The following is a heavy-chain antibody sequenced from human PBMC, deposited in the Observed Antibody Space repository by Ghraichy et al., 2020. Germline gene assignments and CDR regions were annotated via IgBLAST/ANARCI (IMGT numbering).Heavy chain of an antibody. V-gene: IGHV4-39*07. CDR3: ARQLGVISSSWYFLSTDLLGLYYFDY. CDR1: GGSISSSSYY. J-gene: IGHJ4*02. Sequence: SETLSLTCTVSGGSISSSSYYWGWIRQPPGKGLEWIGSIYYSGSTYYNPSLKSRVTISVDTSKNQFSLKLSSVTAADTAVYYCARQLGVISSSWYFLSTDLLGLYYFDYWGQGTLVTVSS. CDR2: IYYSGST. D-gene: IGHD6-13*01.